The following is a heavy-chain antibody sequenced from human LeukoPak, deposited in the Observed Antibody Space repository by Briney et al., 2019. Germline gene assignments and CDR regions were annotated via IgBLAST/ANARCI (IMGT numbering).Heavy chain of an antibody. V-gene: IGHV3-74*01. CDR2: INTDGTTT. Sequence: GGSLRLSCVGSGFTFNNYWMLWVRQAPGKGLVWVSRINTDGTTTSYADSVKGRFTFSRDNAKNTLYLQMNSLRAEDTAVYYCTRYLSGGFDSWGQGNLVTVSS. D-gene: IGHD2-15*01. CDR3: TRYLSGGFDS. J-gene: IGHJ4*02. CDR1: GFTFNNYW.